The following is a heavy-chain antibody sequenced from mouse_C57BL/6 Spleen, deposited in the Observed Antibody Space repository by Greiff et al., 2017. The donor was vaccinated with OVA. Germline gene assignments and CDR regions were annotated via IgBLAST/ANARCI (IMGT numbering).Heavy chain of an antibody. V-gene: IGHV1-50*01. CDR2: IDPSDSYT. CDR1: GYTFTSYW. Sequence: QVQLKQPGAELVKPGASVKLSCKASGYTFTSYWMQWVKQRPGQGLEWIGEIDPSDSYTNYKQKFKGKATLTVDTSSSTAYMQLSSLTSEDSAVEYCARSDGDERGYFDYWGQGTTLTVSS. J-gene: IGHJ2*01. D-gene: IGHD2-13*01. CDR3: ARSDGDERGYFDY.